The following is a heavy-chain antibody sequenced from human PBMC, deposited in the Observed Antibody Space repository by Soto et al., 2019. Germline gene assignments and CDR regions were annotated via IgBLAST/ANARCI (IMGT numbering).Heavy chain of an antibody. J-gene: IGHJ3*02. V-gene: IGHV3-23*01. Sequence: EAQLLESGGGLVQPGGSLRLSCAASGFIFREYAMSWVRQAPGKGLEWVSVVGGRGGGIYYADSVRGRFIVSRDDSSDTLYLKMDRLRVEDTAIYYCAKDSFSRNGIHDPFDIWGQGTMVTVSS. CDR1: GFIFREYA. CDR2: VGGRGGGI. CDR3: AKDSFSRNGIHDPFDI. D-gene: IGHD2-8*01.